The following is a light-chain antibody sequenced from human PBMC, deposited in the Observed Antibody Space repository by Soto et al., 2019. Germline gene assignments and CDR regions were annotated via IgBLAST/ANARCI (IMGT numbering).Light chain of an antibody. V-gene: IGKV3-11*01. Sequence: EIGLTQSPATLSLSPGERATLSCRASQSVSRYLAWYQQKPGQAPRLLIHDTSTRATVVPDTFSGSGSGTAFTLTICSLEIEDFATYYCQQRFSWPPTFGGGTHVEIK. CDR1: QSVSRY. J-gene: IGKJ4*01. CDR2: DTS. CDR3: QQRFSWPPT.